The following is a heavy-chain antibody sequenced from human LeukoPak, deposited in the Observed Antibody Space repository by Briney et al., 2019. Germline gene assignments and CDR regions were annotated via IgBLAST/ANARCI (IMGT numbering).Heavy chain of an antibody. CDR1: GFTFSSHS. CDR3: ARGSRIAARPPDY. V-gene: IGHV3-21*01. J-gene: IGHJ4*02. CDR2: ISSSSSYI. Sequence: GGSLRLSCAASGFTFSSHSMNWVRQAPGKGLEWVSSISSSSSYIYYADSVKGRFTISRDNAKNSLYLQMNSLRAEDTAVYYCARGSRIAARPPDYWGQGTLVTVSS. D-gene: IGHD6-6*01.